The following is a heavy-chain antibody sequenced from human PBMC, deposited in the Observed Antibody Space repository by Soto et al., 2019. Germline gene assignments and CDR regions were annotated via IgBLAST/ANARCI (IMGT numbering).Heavy chain of an antibody. J-gene: IGHJ3*02. D-gene: IGHD4-17*01. CDR3: ARAGRNDYDAFDI. CDR2: ISSSSSYT. CDR1: GFTFSDCC. Sequence: PGGSLRLSCAASGFTFSDCCMSWIRQAPGKGLEWVSYISSSSSYTNYADSVKGRFTISRDNAKNSLYLQMNSLRAEDTAVYYCARAGRNDYDAFDIWGQGTMVTVSS. V-gene: IGHV3-11*05.